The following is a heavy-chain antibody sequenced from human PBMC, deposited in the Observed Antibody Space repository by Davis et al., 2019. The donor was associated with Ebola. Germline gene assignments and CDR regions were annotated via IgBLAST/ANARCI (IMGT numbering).Heavy chain of an antibody. J-gene: IGHJ4*02. D-gene: IGHD2/OR15-2a*01. CDR2: VNTDGRIT. CDR3: ARDPAYCNGIVCPSEY. V-gene: IGHV3-74*01. Sequence: GESLKISCGASGFAFNTFWMHWVRQAPGKGLVWVSRVNTDGRITGYADSVKGRFTISRDNAKNSLYLQMNSLRAEDTAVYYCARDPAYCNGIVCPSEYWGQGTLVTVSS. CDR1: GFAFNTFW.